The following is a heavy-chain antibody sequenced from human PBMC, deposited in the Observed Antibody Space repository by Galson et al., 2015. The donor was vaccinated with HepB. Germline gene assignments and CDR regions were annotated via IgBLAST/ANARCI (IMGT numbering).Heavy chain of an antibody. Sequence: SLRLSCAASGFTFSSYSMNWVRQAPGKGLEWVSYISSSSSTIYYADSVKGRFTISRDNAKNSLYLQMNSLRDGDTAVYSCARDRLYSYGSGSYYAPHAFDIWGQGTMVTVSS. D-gene: IGHD3-10*01. J-gene: IGHJ3*02. CDR3: ARDRLYSYGSGSYYAPHAFDI. CDR1: GFTFSSYS. CDR2: ISSSSSTI. V-gene: IGHV3-48*02.